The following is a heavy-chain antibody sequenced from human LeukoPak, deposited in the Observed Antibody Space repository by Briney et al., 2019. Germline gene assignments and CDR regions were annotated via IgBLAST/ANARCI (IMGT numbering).Heavy chain of an antibody. V-gene: IGHV1-69*06. D-gene: IGHD3-22*01. CDR1: GGTFSSYA. Sequence: SVKVSCKASGGTFSSYAISWVRQAPGQGLEWMGGIIPIFGTANYAQKFRGRVTITADKSTRTAYMELSSLRSEDTAVYYCARVTGYMIEDYFDYWGQGTLVTVSS. CDR3: ARVTGYMIEDYFDY. J-gene: IGHJ4*02. CDR2: IIPIFGTA.